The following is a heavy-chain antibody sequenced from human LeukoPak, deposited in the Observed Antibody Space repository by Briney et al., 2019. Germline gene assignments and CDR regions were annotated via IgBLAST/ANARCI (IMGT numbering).Heavy chain of an antibody. Sequence: GGSLRLSCAASGFTFSDYSMNWVRQAPGKGLEWVSYISSTSGTIYYADSVKGRFTISRDNAKNSLYLRMNSLRAEDTAVYYCARTRYYYGFDFWGQGTMVTVSS. CDR3: ARTRYYYGFDF. J-gene: IGHJ3*01. V-gene: IGHV3-48*01. D-gene: IGHD2/OR15-2a*01. CDR1: GFTFSDYS. CDR2: ISSTSGTI.